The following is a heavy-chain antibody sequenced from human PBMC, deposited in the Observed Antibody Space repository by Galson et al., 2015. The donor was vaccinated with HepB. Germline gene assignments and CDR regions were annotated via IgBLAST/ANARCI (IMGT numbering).Heavy chain of an antibody. CDR1: GFTFSSYA. CDR2: ISGTGGST. CDR3: AKGKISSPIAVRYYFDY. V-gene: IGHV3-23*01. Sequence: SLRLSCAASGFTFSSYAMSWVRQAPGKGLEWVSAISGTGGSTYYADSVKGRFTISRDNSKNTLYLQMNSLRAEDTAVYYCAKGKISSPIAVRYYFDYWGQGTLVTVSS. D-gene: IGHD6-6*01. J-gene: IGHJ4*02.